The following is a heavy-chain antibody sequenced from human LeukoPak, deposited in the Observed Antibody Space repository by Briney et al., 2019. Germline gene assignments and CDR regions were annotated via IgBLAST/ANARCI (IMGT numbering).Heavy chain of an antibody. CDR3: ARDLWGATTADY. Sequence: PSETLSLTCTVSGGSISSSSYYWGWIRQPPGKGLEWIGSIYYSGSTYYNPSLKSRVTISVDTSKNQFSLKLSSVTAADTAVYYCARDLWGATTADYWGQGTLVTVSS. V-gene: IGHV4-39*07. D-gene: IGHD1-26*01. CDR1: GGSISSSSYY. CDR2: IYYSGST. J-gene: IGHJ4*02.